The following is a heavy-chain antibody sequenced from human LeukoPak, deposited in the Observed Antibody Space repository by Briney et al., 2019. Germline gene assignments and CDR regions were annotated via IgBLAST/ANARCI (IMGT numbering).Heavy chain of an antibody. Sequence: GGSLRLSCAASGFTFSNAWMNCVRQAPAKGLEWVGRINSKTDGGTTDYAAPVKGRFTISRDDSKNTLYLQMNSLKTEDTAVYYCTTILTYYYDSSGYYYVDYWGQGTLVTVSS. J-gene: IGHJ4*02. CDR3: TTILTYYYDSSGYYYVDY. D-gene: IGHD3-22*01. V-gene: IGHV3-15*07. CDR1: GFTFSNAW. CDR2: INSKTDGGTT.